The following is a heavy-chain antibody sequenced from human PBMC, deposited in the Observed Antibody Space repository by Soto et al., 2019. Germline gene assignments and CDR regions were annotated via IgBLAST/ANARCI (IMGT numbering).Heavy chain of an antibody. V-gene: IGHV3-23*01. Sequence: EVQVLESGGGLVQPWGSLRLSCAASGFTFRMYSMSWVRQAPGKGLEWVSAIIESGADTYNADSVKGRFTVSRDNSKNTLYLQMNSLRGEDTAVYYCAQRGTSANFNYYMEVWGKGTTVTVSS. D-gene: IGHD1-1*01. J-gene: IGHJ6*03. CDR2: IIESGADT. CDR1: GFTFRMYS. CDR3: AQRGTSANFNYYMEV.